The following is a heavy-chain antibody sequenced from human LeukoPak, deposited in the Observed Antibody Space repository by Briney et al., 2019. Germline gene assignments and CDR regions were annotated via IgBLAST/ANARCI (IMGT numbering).Heavy chain of an antibody. Sequence: NRGASLKISCKGSGYSFSSYWIGWVRQLPGKGLEWMGIIYPGDSDTRYSLSFQGQVTISADKSINTAYLQWSSLKASDPAMYYCARRGSVLDPIDYWGQGTPVTGSS. V-gene: IGHV5-51*01. CDR3: ARRGSVLDPIDY. J-gene: IGHJ4*02. CDR1: GYSFSSYW. D-gene: IGHD5/OR15-5a*01. CDR2: IYPGDSDT.